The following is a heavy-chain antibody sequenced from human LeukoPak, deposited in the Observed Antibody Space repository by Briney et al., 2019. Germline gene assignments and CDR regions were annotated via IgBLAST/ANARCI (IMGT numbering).Heavy chain of an antibody. J-gene: IGHJ2*01. CDR3: ARDFA. CDR2: IIPIFGTA. V-gene: IGHV1-69*01. Sequence: APGQGLEWMGGIIPIFGTANYAQKFQGRVTITADESTSTAYMELSSLRSEDTAVYYCARDFAWGRGTLVTVSS.